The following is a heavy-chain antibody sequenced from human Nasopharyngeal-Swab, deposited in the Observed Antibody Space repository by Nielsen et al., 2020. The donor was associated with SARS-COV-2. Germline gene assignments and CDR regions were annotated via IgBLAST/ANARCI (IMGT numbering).Heavy chain of an antibody. J-gene: IGHJ6*02. V-gene: IGHV1-2*04. CDR1: GYTFTGYY. CDR3: ARNIVVVPAAILYYYYAMDV. D-gene: IGHD2-2*01. Sequence: ASVKVSCKASGYTFTGYYMHWVRQAPGQGLEWMGWINPNSGGTNYAQKFQGWVTMTRDTSISTAYMELSSLRSEDTAVYYRARNIVVVPAAILYYYYAMDVWGQGTTVTVSS. CDR2: INPNSGGT.